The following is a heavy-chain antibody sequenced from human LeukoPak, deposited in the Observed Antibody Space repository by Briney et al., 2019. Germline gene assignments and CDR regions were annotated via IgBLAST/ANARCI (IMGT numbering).Heavy chain of an antibody. J-gene: IGHJ3*02. CDR2: TYTDVNT. CDR1: GFTVSSSY. CDR3: ARKNDLFNAAFDI. V-gene: IGHV3-53*01. Sequence: GGSLRLSCAASGFTVSSSYMSWVRQAPGKGLEWVSITYTDVNTNYADSVEGRFTISRDNSQNTLSLQMSSLRAEDTAVYYCARKNDLFNAAFDIWGQGTVVTVSS. D-gene: IGHD1-1*01.